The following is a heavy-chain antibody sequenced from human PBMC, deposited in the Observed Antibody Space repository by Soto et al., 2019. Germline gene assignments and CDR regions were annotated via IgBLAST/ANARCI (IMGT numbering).Heavy chain of an antibody. J-gene: IGHJ4*02. Sequence: PGGSLRLSCAASGFTFSNYGMHWVRQAPGKGLEWVAVISYDGSNKYYADSVKGRFTISRDNSKNTLYLQMNSLRAEDTAVYYCAKDLYYGSGTLDYWGQGTLVTVSS. D-gene: IGHD3-10*01. CDR1: GFTFSNYG. CDR2: ISYDGSNK. CDR3: AKDLYYGSGTLDY. V-gene: IGHV3-30*18.